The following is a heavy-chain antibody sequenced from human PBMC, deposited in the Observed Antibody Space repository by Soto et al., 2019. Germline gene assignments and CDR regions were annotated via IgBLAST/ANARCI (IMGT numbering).Heavy chain of an antibody. J-gene: IGHJ6*02. Sequence: ASVKVSCKASGGTFSSYAISWVRQAPGQGLEWMGGIIPIFGTANYAQKFQGRVTITADESTSTAYMELSSLRSEDTAVYYCARVGVYGGNSGFGGYYYYGMDVWGQGTTVTVSS. CDR2: IIPIFGTA. V-gene: IGHV1-69*13. CDR1: GGTFSSYA. D-gene: IGHD4-17*01. CDR3: ARVGVYGGNSGFGGYYYYGMDV.